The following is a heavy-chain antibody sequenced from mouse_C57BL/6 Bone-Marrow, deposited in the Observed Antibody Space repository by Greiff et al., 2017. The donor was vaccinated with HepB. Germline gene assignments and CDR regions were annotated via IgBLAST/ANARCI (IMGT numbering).Heavy chain of an antibody. CDR1: EYEFPSHD. D-gene: IGHD4-1*01. Sequence: EVMLVESGGGLVQPGESLKLSCESNEYEFPSHDMSWVRKTPEKRLELVAAINSDGGSTYYPDTMERRLIISRDNTKTTLYLQMSSLRSDDTALYYCARQKLELSYWYFDVWGTGTTVTFSS. J-gene: IGHJ1*03. CDR2: INSDGGST. V-gene: IGHV5-2*01. CDR3: ARQKLELSYWYFDV.